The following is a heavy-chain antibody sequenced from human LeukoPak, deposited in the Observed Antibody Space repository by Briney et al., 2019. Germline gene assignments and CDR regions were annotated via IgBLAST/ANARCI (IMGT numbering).Heavy chain of an antibody. Sequence: SETLSLTCTVSGGSISSYYWSWIRQPPGKGLEWIGYIYYSGSTNYNPSLKSRVTISVDTSKNQFSLKLSSVTAADTAVYYCARERQYYDLHWFDPWGQGTLVTVSS. CDR1: GGSISSYY. V-gene: IGHV4-59*12. CDR3: ARERQYYDLHWFDP. J-gene: IGHJ5*02. CDR2: IYYSGST. D-gene: IGHD3-3*01.